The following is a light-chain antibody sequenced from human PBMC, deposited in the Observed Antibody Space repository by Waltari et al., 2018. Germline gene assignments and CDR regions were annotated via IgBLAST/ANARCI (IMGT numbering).Light chain of an antibody. CDR1: QTISKY. CDR3: QQTYTTPTWT. V-gene: IGKV1-39*01. CDR2: AAS. Sequence: DIQMTQSPLSLSASVGDRVTITCRARQTISKYLNWYQPKPGKAPKLLIHAASRLQSGVPSRFSGSGSETEFTLTINSLQLEDFAIYYCQQTYTTPTWTFGQGTRVEIK. J-gene: IGKJ1*01.